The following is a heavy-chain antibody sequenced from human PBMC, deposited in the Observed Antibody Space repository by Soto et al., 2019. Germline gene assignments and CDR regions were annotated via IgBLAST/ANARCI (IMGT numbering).Heavy chain of an antibody. J-gene: IGHJ3*02. CDR2: ISSSGSTI. Sequence: GESLKISCAASGFTFSSYEMNWVRQAPGKGLEWVSYISSSGSTIYYADSVKGRFTISRDNAKNSLYLQMNSLRAEDTAVYYCARDGAAQTIVAFDIWGQGTMVTVSS. D-gene: IGHD6-6*01. CDR3: ARDGAAQTIVAFDI. V-gene: IGHV3-48*03. CDR1: GFTFSSYE.